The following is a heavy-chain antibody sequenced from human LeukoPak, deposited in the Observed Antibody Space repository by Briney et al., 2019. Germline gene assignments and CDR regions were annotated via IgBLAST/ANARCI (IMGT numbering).Heavy chain of an antibody. CDR2: ISSSSSTI. Sequence: PGGSLRLSCAASGFTFSSYSMNWVRQAPGKGLEWVSYISSSSSTIYYADSVKGRFTISRDNAKNSLYLQMNSLRDEDTAVYYCAKGQYSYGYLFDYWGQGTLVTVAS. CDR1: GFTFSSYS. V-gene: IGHV3-48*02. CDR3: AKGQYSYGYLFDY. J-gene: IGHJ4*02. D-gene: IGHD5-18*01.